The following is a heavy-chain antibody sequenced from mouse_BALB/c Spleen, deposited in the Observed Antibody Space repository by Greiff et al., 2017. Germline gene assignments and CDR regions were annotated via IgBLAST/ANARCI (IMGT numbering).Heavy chain of an antibody. D-gene: IGHD2-3*01. J-gene: IGHJ2*01. Sequence: EVQLQQTGPELVKPGASVKISCKASGYSFTDYIMLWVKQSHGKSLEWIGNINPYYGSTSYNLKFKGKATLTVDKSSSTAYMQLNSLTSEDSAVYYCARSSYDGSSFDYWGQGTTLTVSS. CDR2: INPYYGST. V-gene: IGHV1-39*01. CDR1: GYSFTDYI. CDR3: ARSSYDGSSFDY.